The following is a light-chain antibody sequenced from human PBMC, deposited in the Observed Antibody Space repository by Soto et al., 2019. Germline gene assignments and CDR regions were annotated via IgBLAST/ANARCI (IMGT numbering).Light chain of an antibody. CDR2: GAS. Sequence: EIVMTQSPATLSVSPGERATLSCRASQSVSSNLAWYQQKPGQAPRLLIYGASTRVTGFPARFSGSGSGTEFTLTISSLQSEDFAVYYCQQYNNWPLTFGLGTKVEIK. V-gene: IGKV3-15*01. CDR3: QQYNNWPLT. J-gene: IGKJ1*01. CDR1: QSVSSN.